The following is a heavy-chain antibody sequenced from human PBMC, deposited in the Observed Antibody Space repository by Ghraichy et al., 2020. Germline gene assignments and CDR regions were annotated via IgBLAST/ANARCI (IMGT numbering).Heavy chain of an antibody. CDR3: VRGGSGWYDFDY. V-gene: IGHV3-13*01. CDR2: IGTAGGT. J-gene: IGHJ4*02. Sequence: GGSLRLSCVASGFTFSSYDMHWVRRATGKGLEWVSAIGTAGGTYYAGSVKGRFTISRENAKNSLYLQMNSLRAGEPAVYYCVRGGSGWYDFDYWGQGTLVTVSS. CDR1: GFTFSSYD. D-gene: IGHD6-19*01.